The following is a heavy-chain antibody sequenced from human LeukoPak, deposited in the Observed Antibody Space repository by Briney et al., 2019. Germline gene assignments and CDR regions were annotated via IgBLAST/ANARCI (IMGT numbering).Heavy chain of an antibody. D-gene: IGHD6-19*01. Sequence: GSLKVSSKASLYTLTNFVINCVRQATRHEGEGMGWMNPNSGNKGYAQKFQGRVTLTMNTYISTAYMELRSLRSQDRAVYYCARGPQWRGDYYYMDVWGRGTTVTVSS. CDR3: ARGPQWRGDYYYMDV. V-gene: IGHV1-8*01. J-gene: IGHJ6*03. CDR1: LYTLTNFV. CDR2: MNPNSGNK.